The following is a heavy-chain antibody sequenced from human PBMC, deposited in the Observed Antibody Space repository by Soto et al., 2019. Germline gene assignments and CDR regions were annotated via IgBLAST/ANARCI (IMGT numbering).Heavy chain of an antibody. J-gene: IGHJ5*02. Sequence: TLSLTCAVSGGCISSGGYSLSWIRQPPGKGLEWIGYIYHSGSTYYNPSLKSRVTISVDRSKNQFTLKLSSVTAAETAVYYCARAHAGYDFWSGYYVGCFDLWGQGTLVTGSS. D-gene: IGHD3-3*01. CDR1: GGCISSGGYS. CDR3: ARAHAGYDFWSGYYVGCFDL. V-gene: IGHV4-30-2*01. CDR2: IYHSGST.